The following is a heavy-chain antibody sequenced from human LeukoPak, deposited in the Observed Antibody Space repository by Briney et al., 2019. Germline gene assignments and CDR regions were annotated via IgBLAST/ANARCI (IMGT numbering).Heavy chain of an antibody. J-gene: IGHJ4*02. CDR1: GGSISSYY. D-gene: IGHD3-10*01. Sequence: SETLSLTCTVSGGSISSYYWSWIRQPAGKGLEWIGRIYTSGSTNYNPSLKSRVTISVDKSKNQFSLKLSSVTAADTAVYYCARGAVSYYGSGSLSYYFDYLGQGTLVTVSS. CDR2: IYTSGST. V-gene: IGHV4-4*07. CDR3: ARGAVSYYGSGSLSYYFDY.